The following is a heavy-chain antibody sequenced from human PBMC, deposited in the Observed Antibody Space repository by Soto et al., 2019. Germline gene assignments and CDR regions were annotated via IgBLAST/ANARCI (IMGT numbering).Heavy chain of an antibody. V-gene: IGHV3-48*02. CDR2: ISSNSEKT. J-gene: IGHJ4*02. D-gene: IGHD2-21*02. CDR3: ARLPKGSLVTA. CDR1: GFRFSEHS. Sequence: VVLVESGGGLVSPGGSLRLSCVASGFRFSEHSMNWVRQAPGKGLQWISYISSNSEKTYYADSVKGRFTDSRDNAKNALFLQMNSLRDDDTATYYCARLPKGSLVTAWGQGARVTVSS.